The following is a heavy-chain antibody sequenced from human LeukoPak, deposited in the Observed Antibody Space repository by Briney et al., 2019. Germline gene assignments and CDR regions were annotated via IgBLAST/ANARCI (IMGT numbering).Heavy chain of an antibody. V-gene: IGHV3-23*01. CDR3: AKDAVGPAYSSSWYEFDS. CDR2: ISGSGDSS. CDR1: GFTFSSYA. D-gene: IGHD6-13*01. J-gene: IGHJ4*02. Sequence: GGSLRLSCAASGFTFSSYAMSWVRQAPGKGLEWVSCISGSGDSSHYADSVKGRFTISRDNSKNTLYLQMNSLRAEDTAVYYCAKDAVGPAYSSSWYEFDSWGQGTLVTVSS.